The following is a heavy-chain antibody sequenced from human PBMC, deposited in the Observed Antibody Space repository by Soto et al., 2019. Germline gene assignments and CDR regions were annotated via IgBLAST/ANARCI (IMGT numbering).Heavy chain of an antibody. Sequence: EVQLLESGGGLVQPGGSLRLSCAASGFTFSSYAMSWVRQAPGKGLEWVSAISGSGGSTYYADSVKGRFTISRDTSKHTLYLQMNSLRAEDTAVYYCAKDRVELLAWFDPWGKGTLVTVSS. CDR1: GFTFSSYA. D-gene: IGHD1-7*01. V-gene: IGHV3-23*01. CDR3: AKDRVELLAWFDP. J-gene: IGHJ5*02. CDR2: ISGSGGST.